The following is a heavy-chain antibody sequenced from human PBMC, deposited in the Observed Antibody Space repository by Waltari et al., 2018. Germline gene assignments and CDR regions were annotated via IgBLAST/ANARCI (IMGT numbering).Heavy chain of an antibody. J-gene: IGHJ4*02. CDR3: ASSSVTAIFAY. Sequence: QLQLQESGPGLVKPSETLSLTCTVSGGPISSSSYYWGWSRQPPGKGLEWIGSIYYSGTTQYNPSLNSRVTISVDTSKNQFSLKVNSVTAADTAVYYCASSSVTAIFAYWGQGTLVTVSS. V-gene: IGHV4-39*07. CDR1: GGPISSSSYY. D-gene: IGHD2-21*02. CDR2: IYYSGTT.